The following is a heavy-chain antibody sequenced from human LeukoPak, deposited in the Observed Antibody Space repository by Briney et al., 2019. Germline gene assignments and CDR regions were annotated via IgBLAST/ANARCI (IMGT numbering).Heavy chain of an antibody. CDR1: GFTFSSCS. Sequence: PGGSLRLSCAVSGFTFSSCSMNWVRQAPGKGLEWVSYISSSSNTIYYADSVKGRFTISRDNAKNSLYLQMNSLRAEDTAVYYCAREGSYSSGWFFDYWGQGTLVTVSS. V-gene: IGHV3-48*04. J-gene: IGHJ4*02. D-gene: IGHD6-19*01. CDR2: ISSSSNTI. CDR3: AREGSYSSGWFFDY.